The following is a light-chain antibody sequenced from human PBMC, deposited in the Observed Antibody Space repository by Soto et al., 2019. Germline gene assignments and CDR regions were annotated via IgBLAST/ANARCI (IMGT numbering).Light chain of an antibody. CDR1: RSNIGAGYG. J-gene: IGLJ2*01. Sequence: QSVLTQPPSVSGAPGQRVTISCTGSRSNIGAGYGVQWYQQPPGSAPKLLIFGNSNRPSGVPDRFSGSKSGTSASLAITGLQAEDEADYYCQSYDSSLSVYVVFGGGTKLTVL. CDR2: GNS. CDR3: QSYDSSLSVYVV. V-gene: IGLV1-40*01.